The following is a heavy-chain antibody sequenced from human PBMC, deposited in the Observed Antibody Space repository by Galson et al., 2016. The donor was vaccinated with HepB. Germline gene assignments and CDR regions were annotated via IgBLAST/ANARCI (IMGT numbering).Heavy chain of an antibody. Sequence: PALVKPTQTLTLTCTFSGFSLSTSGVGVGWIRQPPGKALEWLALIYWDNNKGYSPSLKSRLTITKDTSKNQVVLTMTNMDPVDTATYYCARYCSGGSCYGGDWFDPWGQGTLVTVSS. V-gene: IGHV2-5*02. D-gene: IGHD2-15*01. J-gene: IGHJ5*02. CDR1: GFSLSTSGVG. CDR2: IYWDNNK. CDR3: ARYCSGGSCYGGDWFDP.